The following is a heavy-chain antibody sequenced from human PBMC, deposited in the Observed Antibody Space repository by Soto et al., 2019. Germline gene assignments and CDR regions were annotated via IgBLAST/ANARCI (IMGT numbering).Heavy chain of an antibody. D-gene: IGHD5-12*01. CDR1: GGSISSYY. J-gene: IGHJ6*02. Sequence: QVQLQESGPGLVRSSETLSLTCTVSGGSISSYYWYWIRQPPGKGLEWIGYIYYIGSTNYNPSLNSRVTLAVDTSKNQFSLKLTPVTAADTAVYYCARVRGHDSRRMDVWGQGTTVTVSS. CDR3: ARVRGHDSRRMDV. CDR2: IYYIGST. V-gene: IGHV4-59*01.